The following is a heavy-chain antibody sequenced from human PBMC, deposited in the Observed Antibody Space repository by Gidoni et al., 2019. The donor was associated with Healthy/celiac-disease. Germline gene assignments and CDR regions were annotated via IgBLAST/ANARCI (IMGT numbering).Heavy chain of an antibody. CDR3: ARETSSGWLYYFDY. CDR2: IYYSGST. D-gene: IGHD6-19*01. CDR1: GGSISSYY. V-gene: IGHV4-59*01. J-gene: IGHJ4*02. Sequence: QVQLQESGPGLVKPSETLSLTCTVSGGSISSYYWSWIRQTPGKGLEWIGYIYYSGSTNYNPSLKSRVTISVDTSKNQFSLKLSSVTAADTAVYYCARETSSGWLYYFDYWGQGTLVTVSS.